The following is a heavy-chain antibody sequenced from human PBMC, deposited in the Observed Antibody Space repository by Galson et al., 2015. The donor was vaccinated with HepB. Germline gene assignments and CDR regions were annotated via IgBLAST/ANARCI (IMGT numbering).Heavy chain of an antibody. J-gene: IGHJ4*02. CDR2: IIPILGIA. D-gene: IGHD3-22*01. CDR3: ARAHDSSGLLVPPAY. Sequence: SVKVSCKASGGTFSSYTISWVRQAPGQGLEWMGRIIPILGIANYAQKFQGRVTITADKSTSTAYMELSSLRSEDTAVYYCARAHDSSGLLVPPAYWGQGTLVTVSS. CDR1: GGTFSSYT. V-gene: IGHV1-69*02.